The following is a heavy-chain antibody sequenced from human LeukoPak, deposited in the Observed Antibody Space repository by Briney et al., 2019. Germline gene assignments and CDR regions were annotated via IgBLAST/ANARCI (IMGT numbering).Heavy chain of an antibody. CDR3: VTDVPYPAPQIDF. CDR1: GFTFSSAW. D-gene: IGHD2-2*01. Sequence: GGSLRLSCAASGFTFSSAWMSWVRQAPGKGLEWVGRVKTKADGGTTEYAAPVKGRFTISRDDSKNTLDLQMNSLKTEDTGMYYCVTDVPYPAPQIDFWGQGTLVTASS. J-gene: IGHJ4*02. CDR2: VKTKADGGTT. V-gene: IGHV3-15*01.